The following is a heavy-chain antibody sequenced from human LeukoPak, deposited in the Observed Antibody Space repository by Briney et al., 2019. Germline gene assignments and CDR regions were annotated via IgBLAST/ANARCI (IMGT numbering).Heavy chain of an antibody. D-gene: IGHD3-9*01. J-gene: IGHJ5*02. V-gene: IGHV2-5*02. Sequence: SGPTLVKPTQTLTLTCTFSGFSLSTSGVGVGWIRQPPGKALEWLELIYWDDDNRYSPSLKSRLTITKDTSKNQVVLTMTNMDPVDTATYYCAHTKTAYYDILTGFMYIRNWFDPWGQGTLVTVSS. CDR2: IYWDDDN. CDR1: GFSLSTSGVG. CDR3: AHTKTAYYDILTGFMYIRNWFDP.